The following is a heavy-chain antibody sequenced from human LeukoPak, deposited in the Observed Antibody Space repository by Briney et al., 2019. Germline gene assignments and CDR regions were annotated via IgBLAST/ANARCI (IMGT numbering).Heavy chain of an antibody. CDR3: ARVWEGSHGGVDY. Sequence: GGSLRLSCAASGFTFSSYSMNWVRQAPGKGLEWVSFISSSSSYIHYADSVKGRFTISRDNAKNSLYLQMNSLRAEDMAVYYCARVWEGSHGGVDYWGQGTLVTVSS. V-gene: IGHV3-21*01. CDR1: GFTFSSYS. D-gene: IGHD1-26*01. J-gene: IGHJ4*02. CDR2: ISSSSSYI.